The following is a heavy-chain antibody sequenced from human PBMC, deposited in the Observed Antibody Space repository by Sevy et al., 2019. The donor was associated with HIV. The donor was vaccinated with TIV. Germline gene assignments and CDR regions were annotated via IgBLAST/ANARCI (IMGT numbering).Heavy chain of an antibody. D-gene: IGHD3-10*02. CDR3: AKGVRLGGPIYYGMDV. CDR1: GFTFSNYA. CDR2: IGHNGDNT. Sequence: GGSLRLSCVASGFTFSNYAMTWVRHTPGKGLEWVSGIGHNGDNTHHAGSVKGRFSISRDNSKNTLDLQMNSLRAEDTAVYYCAKGVRLGGPIYYGMDVWGQGTTVTVSS. V-gene: IGHV3-23*01. J-gene: IGHJ6*02.